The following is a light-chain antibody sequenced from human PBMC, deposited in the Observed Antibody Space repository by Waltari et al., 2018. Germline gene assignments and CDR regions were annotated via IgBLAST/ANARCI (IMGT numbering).Light chain of an antibody. Sequence: QSALTQPASVSGSPGQSITISCTGTGTDYNYVSWYQQHPGKAPKLMIYDASKRPSGVSKRVSGSKSGNTASLTISGLQAEDEADYYCTSYISSTTLRVFGGGTKLTVL. J-gene: IGLJ2*01. CDR1: GTDYNY. CDR2: DAS. CDR3: TSYISSTTLRV. V-gene: IGLV2-14*03.